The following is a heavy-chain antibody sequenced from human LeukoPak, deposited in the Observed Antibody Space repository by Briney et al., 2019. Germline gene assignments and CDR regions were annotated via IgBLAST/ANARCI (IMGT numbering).Heavy chain of an antibody. CDR3: SRQGTGAQSFDY. D-gene: IGHD7-27*01. CDR2: ISGSGGRT. CDR1: GFIFSDYV. V-gene: IGHV3-23*01. Sequence: GGSLRLSCAASGFIFSDYVMTWVRQAPGKGLEWVSGISGSGGRTYYADSVKGHFIISRDNSKNTLYLQMNSLRAEDTAVFYCSRQGTGAQSFDYWGQGILVTVSS. J-gene: IGHJ4*02.